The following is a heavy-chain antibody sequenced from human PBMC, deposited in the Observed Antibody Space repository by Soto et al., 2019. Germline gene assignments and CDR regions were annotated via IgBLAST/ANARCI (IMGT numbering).Heavy chain of an antibody. Sequence: SETLSLTCAVPGASFSGSYWSWIRQPPGKGLEWIGYAYYSGTTVYNPSLKSRVSISVDTSKNHVSLRLKSVTAADTAVYYCAVWSALTQYYFDSWGHGKLVTVSS. J-gene: IGHJ4*01. D-gene: IGHD3-3*01. CDR3: AVWSALTQYYFDS. CDR2: AYYSGTT. V-gene: IGHV4-59*13. CDR1: GASFSGSY.